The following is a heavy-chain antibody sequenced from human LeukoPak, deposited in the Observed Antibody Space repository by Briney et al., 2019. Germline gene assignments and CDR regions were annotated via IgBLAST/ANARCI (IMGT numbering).Heavy chain of an antibody. CDR1: GFTFSSYE. CDR2: ISSSGGTI. V-gene: IGHV3-48*03. CDR3: ARDKIMVRGVITYYGMDV. D-gene: IGHD3-10*01. Sequence: GGSLRLSCAASGFTFSSYEMNWVRQAPGKGLEWVSYISSSGGTIYYADSVKSRFTISRDNAKNSLYLQMNSLRAEDTAVYYCARDKIMVRGVITYYGMDVWGQGTTVTVSS. J-gene: IGHJ6*02.